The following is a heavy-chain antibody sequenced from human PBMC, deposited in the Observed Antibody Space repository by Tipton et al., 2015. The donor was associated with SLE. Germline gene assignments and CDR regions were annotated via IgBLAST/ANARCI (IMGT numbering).Heavy chain of an antibody. D-gene: IGHD6-13*01. CDR2: INPNSGGT. V-gene: IGHV1-2*02. CDR3: ARDLIAAAGTEGY. CDR1: GYTFTSYG. Sequence: QLVQSGAEVKKPGASVKVSCKASGYTFTSYGISWVRQAPGQGLEWMGWINPNSGGTNYAQKFQGRVTMTRDTSISTAYMELSRLRSDDTAVYYCARDLIAAAGTEGYWGQGTLATVAS. J-gene: IGHJ4*02.